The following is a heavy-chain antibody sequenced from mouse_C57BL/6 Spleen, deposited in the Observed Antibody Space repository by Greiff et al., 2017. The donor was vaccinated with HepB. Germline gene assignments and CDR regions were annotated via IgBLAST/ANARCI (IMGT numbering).Heavy chain of an antibody. V-gene: IGHV5-6-3*01. Sequence: EVQLVESGGGLVQPGGSLKLSCAASGFTFSSYCMSWVRQTPDKRLELVATINSNGGSTYYPDSVKGRFTISRDNAKNTLYLQMSSLKSEDTAMYYCARMERIINWGRGTTRTVYS. CDR3: ARMERIIN. D-gene: IGHD5-2*01. CDR2: INSNGGST. CDR1: GFTFSSYC. J-gene: IGHJ2*01.